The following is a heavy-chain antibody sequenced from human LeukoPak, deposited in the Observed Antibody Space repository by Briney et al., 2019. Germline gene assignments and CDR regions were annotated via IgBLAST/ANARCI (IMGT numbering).Heavy chain of an antibody. V-gene: IGHV3-21*01. D-gene: IGHD3-9*01. CDR3: ARDQDKYDILTGFDY. J-gene: IGHJ4*02. Sequence: GGSLRLSCAASGFTFSFYSINWVRQAPGKGLEWVSSISSSPSYIYYADSVKGRFTISRDNAKNSLYLQMNSLRAEDTAVYYCARDQDKYDILTGFDYWGQGTLVTVSS. CDR1: GFTFSFYS. CDR2: ISSSPSYI.